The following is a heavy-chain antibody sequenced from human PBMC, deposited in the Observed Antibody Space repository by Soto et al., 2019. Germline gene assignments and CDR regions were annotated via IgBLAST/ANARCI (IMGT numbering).Heavy chain of an antibody. V-gene: IGHV4-39*07. Sequence: SETLSLTCTVSGGSVSNSNYDWGWIRQSPGKGLEWIGSVYYRGRSYSKSSVKSRVTMSVDTSKNQFSLKLSSVTAVDTAVYYCARAGVAGNWFDPWGQGALVTV. CDR2: VYYRGRS. D-gene: IGHD2-15*01. CDR3: ARAGVAGNWFDP. J-gene: IGHJ5*02. CDR1: GGSVSNSNYD.